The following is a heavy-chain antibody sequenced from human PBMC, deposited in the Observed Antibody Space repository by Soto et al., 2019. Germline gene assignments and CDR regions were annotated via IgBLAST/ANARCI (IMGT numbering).Heavy chain of an antibody. J-gene: IGHJ4*02. CDR3: ARFETTVTRNYYFDY. CDR1: GYTFTSYA. V-gene: IGHV1-3*01. Sequence: ASVKVSCKASGYTFTSYAMHWVRQAPGQRLEWMGWINAGNGNTKYSQKFQGRVTITRDTSASTAYMELSSLRSEDTAVYYCARFETTVTRNYYFDYWGQGTLVTVSS. D-gene: IGHD4-4*01. CDR2: INAGNGNT.